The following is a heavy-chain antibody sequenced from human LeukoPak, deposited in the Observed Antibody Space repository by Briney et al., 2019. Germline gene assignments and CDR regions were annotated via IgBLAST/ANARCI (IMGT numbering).Heavy chain of an antibody. D-gene: IGHD1-26*01. V-gene: IGHV3-7*01. Sequence: GGSLRLSCAASGFTFSSYWMSWVRQAPGKGLEWVANIKQDGSEKYYVDSVKGRLTISRDNAKNSLYLQMNSLRAEDTAVYYCARDSGSYYYGMDVWGQGTTVTVSS. J-gene: IGHJ6*02. CDR2: IKQDGSEK. CDR3: ARDSGSYYYGMDV. CDR1: GFTFSSYW.